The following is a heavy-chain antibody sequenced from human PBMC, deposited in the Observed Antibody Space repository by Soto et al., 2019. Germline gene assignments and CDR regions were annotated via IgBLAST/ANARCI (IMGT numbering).Heavy chain of an antibody. CDR3: AKTLRSGWSCFDY. D-gene: IGHD6-19*01. CDR2: FNGVATSP. V-gene: IGHV3-23*01. Sequence: GGSLRLSCAASGFTFSGYGMSWVLQAPGKGLEWVSGFNGVATSPYYADSVKGRFTISKDTSKNTLYLQMNSLRAEDTAVYYCAKTLRSGWSCFDYWGQGTLVTVSS. CDR1: GFTFSGYG. J-gene: IGHJ4*02.